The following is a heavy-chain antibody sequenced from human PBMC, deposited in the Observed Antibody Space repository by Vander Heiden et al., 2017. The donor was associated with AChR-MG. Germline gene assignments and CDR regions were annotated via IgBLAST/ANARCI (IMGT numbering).Heavy chain of an antibody. J-gene: IGHJ4*02. V-gene: IGHV3-23*01. CDR3: AKGGRNSFYAY. D-gene: IGHD3-16*01. CDR1: GPTFSSYA. CDR2: VSSDASST. Sequence: EVQLLESGGGLAQPGGSLSLSCAASGPTFSSYAMGWVRQAPGKGLEWVSSVSSDASSTYYADSVRGRFSISRDNSKNTLYLQMNSLRAEDTAVYYCAKGGRNSFYAYWGQGALVTVSS.